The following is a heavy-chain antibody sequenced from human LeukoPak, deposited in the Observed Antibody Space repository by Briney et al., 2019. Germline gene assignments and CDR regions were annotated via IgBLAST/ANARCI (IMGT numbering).Heavy chain of an antibody. CDR1: GYSISSGYY. CDR2: IYHSGST. V-gene: IGHV4-38-2*01. J-gene: IGHJ4*02. CDR3: ARLLPDSSSCFDY. D-gene: IGHD6-6*01. Sequence: PSETLSLTCAVSGYSISSGYYWGWIRQPPGKGLEWIGSIYHSGSTYYSPSHKSRVTISVDTSKNQFSLKLSSVTAADTAVYYCARLLPDSSSCFDYWGQGTLVTVSS.